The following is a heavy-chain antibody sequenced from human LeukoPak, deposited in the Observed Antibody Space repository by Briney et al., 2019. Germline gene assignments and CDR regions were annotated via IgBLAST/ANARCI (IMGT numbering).Heavy chain of an antibody. V-gene: IGHV3-23*01. CDR2: ISGSGGST. CDR3: ANHYYDSSGYYPTDY. J-gene: IGHJ4*02. D-gene: IGHD3-22*01. Sequence: GGSLRLSCAASGFTFSSYAMSWVRQAPGKGLEWVSAISGSGGSTYYADSVKGRYTISRDNSKNTLYLQMDSLRAEDTAVYYCANHYYDSSGYYPTDYWGQGTLVTVSS. CDR1: GFTFSSYA.